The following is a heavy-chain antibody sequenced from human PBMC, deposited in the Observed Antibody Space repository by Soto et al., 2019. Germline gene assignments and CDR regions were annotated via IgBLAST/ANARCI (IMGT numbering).Heavy chain of an antibody. CDR3: AKDLLGGQSDY. J-gene: IGHJ4*02. D-gene: IGHD3-16*01. V-gene: IGHV3-74*03. CDR2: INTDGTNT. Sequence: EVQLVESGGGLVQPGGSLRLSCAVSGFTFSRYCMHWFRQDPGNGLVWVSSINTDGTNTQYADSVRGRFTVSRDNAKNTVYLQMISLRSEDTAVYYCAKDLLGGQSDYWGQGTLVVVSS. CDR1: GFTFSRYC.